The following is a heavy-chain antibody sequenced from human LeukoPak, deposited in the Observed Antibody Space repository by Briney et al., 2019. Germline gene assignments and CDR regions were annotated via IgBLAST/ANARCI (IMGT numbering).Heavy chain of an antibody. V-gene: IGHV3-23*01. Sequence: PGGSLILSCAASGFTFSSVAMNWVRQAPGKGLEWVSGISGGGGSTYYADSVKGRFTISRDNSKNTLSLQMNSLRADDAALYYCAKGTAINHFLWSDPWGQGTLVTVSS. CDR2: ISGGGGST. CDR3: AKGTAINHFLWSDP. J-gene: IGHJ5*02. CDR1: GFTFSSVA. D-gene: IGHD2-21*02.